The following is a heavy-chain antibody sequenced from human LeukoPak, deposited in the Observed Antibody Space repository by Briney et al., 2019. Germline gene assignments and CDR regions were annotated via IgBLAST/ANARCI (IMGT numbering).Heavy chain of an antibody. CDR3: ARTYYDILTAYNPYFDY. D-gene: IGHD3-9*01. Sequence: GGSLRLSCAASGFTFSSYSMNWVRQAPGKGLEWVSYISSSSSTIYYADSVKGRFTISRDNAKNSLYLQMNSLRAEDTAVYYCARTYYDILTAYNPYFDYWGQGILVTVSS. CDR2: ISSSSSTI. J-gene: IGHJ4*02. CDR1: GFTFSSYS. V-gene: IGHV3-48*01.